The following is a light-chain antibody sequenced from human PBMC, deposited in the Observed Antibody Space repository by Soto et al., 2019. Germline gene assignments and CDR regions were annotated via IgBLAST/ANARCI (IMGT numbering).Light chain of an antibody. V-gene: IGKV3D-15*01. CDR1: QSVSSN. CDR2: GAS. J-gene: IGKJ5*01. Sequence: ETVVAQKPATPSCWAREKTSLFCRASQSVSSNLAWYQQKPGQAPRLLIYGASTRATGIPARFSGSGSGTEFTLTISSLQSEDFAVYYCQQYNNWPSITFGQGTRLEIK. CDR3: QQYNNWPSIT.